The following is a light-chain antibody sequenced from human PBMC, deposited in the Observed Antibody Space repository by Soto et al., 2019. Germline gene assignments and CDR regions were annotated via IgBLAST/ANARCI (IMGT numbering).Light chain of an antibody. J-gene: IGKJ1*01. CDR3: QQYYSTPWT. CDR1: QSVLYSSNNKNY. CDR2: WAS. V-gene: IGKV4-1*01. Sequence: DIVMTQSPDSLAVSLGERATINCKSSQSVLYSSNNKNYLAWYQQKPGQPPKLLIYWASTRESGVPDRFSGSGSGTDFTLTISSLQAEDVAVYYCQQYYSTPWTCGQGTKVELQ.